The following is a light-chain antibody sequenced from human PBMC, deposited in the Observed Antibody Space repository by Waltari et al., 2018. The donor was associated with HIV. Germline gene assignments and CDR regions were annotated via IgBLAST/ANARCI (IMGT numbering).Light chain of an antibody. J-gene: IGLJ3*02. CDR2: DVS. CDR3: SSYRSSSTWV. Sequence: QSALTQPASVSGSPGQSITISCTGTSSYVVGYNYVSWYQQHPGKAPKLMIYDVSNRPSGVSNRFSGSKSGNTASLTISGLQAEDEADYYCSSYRSSSTWVFGGGTKLTVL. CDR1: SSYVVGYNY. V-gene: IGLV2-14*03.